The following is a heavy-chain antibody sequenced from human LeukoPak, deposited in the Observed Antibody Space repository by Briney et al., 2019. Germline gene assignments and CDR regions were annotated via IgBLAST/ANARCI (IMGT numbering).Heavy chain of an antibody. CDR2: INHSGST. J-gene: IGHJ6*02. Sequence: SETLSLTCAVYGGSFSGYYWSWIRQPPGKGLEWIGEINHSGSTNYNPSLKSRVTISVDTSKNQFSLKLSSVTAADTAVYYCARRLGYCSSTSCRGYYYYGMDVWGQGTTVTVSS. D-gene: IGHD2-2*01. CDR3: ARRLGYCSSTSCRGYYYYGMDV. CDR1: GGSFSGYY. V-gene: IGHV4-34*01.